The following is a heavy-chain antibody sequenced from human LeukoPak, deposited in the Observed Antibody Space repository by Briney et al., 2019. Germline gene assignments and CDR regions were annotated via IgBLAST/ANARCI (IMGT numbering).Heavy chain of an antibody. CDR2: INPNSGGT. CDR3: ARDLYSYGYRGADY. J-gene: IGHJ4*02. D-gene: IGHD5-18*01. CDR1: GYTFTGYY. Sequence: ASVKVSCKASGYTFTGYYMHWVRQTPGQGLEWMGWINPNSGGTNYAQKFQGRVTMTRDTSISTAYMELSRLRSDDTAVYYCARDLYSYGYRGADYWGQGTLVTVSS. V-gene: IGHV1-2*02.